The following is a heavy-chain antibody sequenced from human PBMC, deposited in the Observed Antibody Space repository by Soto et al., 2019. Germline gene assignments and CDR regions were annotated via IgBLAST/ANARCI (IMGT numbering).Heavy chain of an antibody. CDR3: ARGTTVTSNWFDP. D-gene: IGHD4-4*01. J-gene: IGHJ5*02. CDR2: IYHSGST. Sequence: SDTLSLTCAVSGDSISSGGYGWRCIRQPPGKGLEWIGYIYHSGSTYYNPSLKSRVTISVDRSKNQFSLKLSSVTAADTAVYYCARGTTVTSNWFDPWGQGTLVTVSS. V-gene: IGHV4-30-2*01. CDR1: GDSISSGGYG.